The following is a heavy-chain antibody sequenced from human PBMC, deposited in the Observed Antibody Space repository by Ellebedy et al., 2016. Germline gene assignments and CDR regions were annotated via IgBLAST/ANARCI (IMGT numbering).Heavy chain of an antibody. V-gene: IGHV4-59*02. J-gene: IGHJ3*01. CDR1: GGSVSSEY. D-gene: IGHD6-19*01. CDR2: VFHTGTT. CDR3: AKWNGGWYAFEV. Sequence: SETLSLTCNVFGGSVSSEYWNWIRRPPGKGLEWIGYVFHTGTTNYNPSLKSRVTMSVDTSKSQFSLGLTSVTAADTAVYYCAKWNGGWYAFEVWGQGTMVTVSS.